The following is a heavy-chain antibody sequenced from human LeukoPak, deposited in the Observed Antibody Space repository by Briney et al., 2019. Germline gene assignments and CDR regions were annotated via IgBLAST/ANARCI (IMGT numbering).Heavy chain of an antibody. V-gene: IGHV4-61*01. CDR3: ARDLTPIVGATYFDY. CDR2: IYYSGST. J-gene: IGHJ4*02. Sequence: SETLSLTCTVSGGSVSSGSYYWSWIRQPPGKGLEWIGYIYYSGSTNYNPSLKSRVTISVDTSKNQFSLKLSSVTAADTAVYYCARDLTPIVGATYFDYWGQGTLVTVSS. CDR1: GGSVSSGSYY. D-gene: IGHD1-26*01.